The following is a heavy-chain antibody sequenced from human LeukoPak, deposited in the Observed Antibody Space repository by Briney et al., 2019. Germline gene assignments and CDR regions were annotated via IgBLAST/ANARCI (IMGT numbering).Heavy chain of an antibody. CDR2: VYNSGTT. J-gene: IGHJ6*02. V-gene: IGHV4-61*01. CDR3: ARGAVVNGLDV. D-gene: IGHD5-18*01. Sequence: SETLSLTCTVSGGSVSSGSYYWSWIRQPPGTRLEWIGYVYNSGTTNYNPSFKSRVTMSVDTSKNQFSLKLSSVTAADTAVYYCARGAVVNGLDVWGQGTTVTVSS. CDR1: GGSVSSGSYY.